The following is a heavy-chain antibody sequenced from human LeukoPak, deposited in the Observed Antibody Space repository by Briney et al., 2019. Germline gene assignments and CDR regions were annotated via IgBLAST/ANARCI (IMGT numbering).Heavy chain of an antibody. CDR1: GGTFSSYA. J-gene: IGHJ4*02. CDR3: LWFGEVSTFDY. D-gene: IGHD3-10*01. CDR2: INPNSGGT. V-gene: IGHV1-2*02. Sequence: ASVKVSCKASGGTFSSYAISWVRQAPGQGLEWMGWINPNSGGTNYAQKFQGRVTMTRDTSISTAYMELSRLRSDDTAVYYCLWFGEVSTFDYWGQGTLVTVSS.